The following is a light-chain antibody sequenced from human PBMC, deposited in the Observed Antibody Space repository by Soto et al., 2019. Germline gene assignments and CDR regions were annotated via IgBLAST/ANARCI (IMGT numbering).Light chain of an antibody. CDR2: AAS. Sequence: DIQMTQSPSSLSASVGDRVTITCRASQGVSAYLLWYQQRQGTAPKLLIYAASNLLSGVPSRFSGSGSGTKFTRTSSSLQPEDFATYDWQQSYKTPHTVGQGTKLETK. V-gene: IGKV1-39*01. CDR1: QGVSAY. CDR3: QQSYKTPHT. J-gene: IGKJ2*01.